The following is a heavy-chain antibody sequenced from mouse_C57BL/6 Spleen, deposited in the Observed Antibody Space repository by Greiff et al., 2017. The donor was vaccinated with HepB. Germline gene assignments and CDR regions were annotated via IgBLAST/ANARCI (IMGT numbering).Heavy chain of an antibody. Sequence: QVQLQQSGPELVKPGASVKISCKASGYAFSSSWMNWVKQRPGKGLEWIGRIYPGDGDTNYNGKFKGKATLTADKSSSTAYMQLSSLTSEDSAVYFCARGVKGDYYAIDYWGQGTSVTVSS. V-gene: IGHV1-82*01. D-gene: IGHD2-13*01. CDR1: GYAFSSSW. CDR2: IYPGDGDT. CDR3: ARGVKGDYYAIDY. J-gene: IGHJ4*01.